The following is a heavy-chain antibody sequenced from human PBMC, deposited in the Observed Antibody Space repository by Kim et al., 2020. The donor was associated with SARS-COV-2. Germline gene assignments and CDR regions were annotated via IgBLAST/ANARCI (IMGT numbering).Heavy chain of an antibody. Sequence: QKFQGRVTITADESTSTAYMELSSLRSEDTAVYYCARVRANSSGWYYFDYWGQGTLVTVSS. CDR3: ARVRANSSGWYYFDY. D-gene: IGHD6-19*01. V-gene: IGHV1-69*01. J-gene: IGHJ4*02.